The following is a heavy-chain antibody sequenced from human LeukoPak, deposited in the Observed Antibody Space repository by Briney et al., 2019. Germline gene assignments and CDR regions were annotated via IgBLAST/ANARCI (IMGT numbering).Heavy chain of an antibody. D-gene: IGHD5-24*01. CDR3: ARGDGYNYFVH. V-gene: IGHV3-53*01. CDR1: GFTVSNNY. CDR2: IYIGGST. J-gene: IGHJ1*01. Sequence: GGSLRLSCAASGFTVSNNYMSWVRQAPGKRLEWVSVIYIGGSTYYADSVKGRFTISRDNSKNTVYLQMNSLRAEDTAVYYCARGDGYNYFVHWGQGTLVTVSS.